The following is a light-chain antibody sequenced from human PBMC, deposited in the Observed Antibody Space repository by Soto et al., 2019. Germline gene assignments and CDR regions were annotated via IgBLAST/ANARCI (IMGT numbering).Light chain of an antibody. CDR2: GAS. V-gene: IGKV3-15*01. CDR1: RGVSTS. Sequence: EILMTQSPATLSVSPGESATLSCRAGRGVSTSLACYQHKPGQAPRLLIYGASTRATDSPARFSGSGSGTDFTLTISSLEPEDFAVYYCQQRSNWPFTFGGGTKVDIK. CDR3: QQRSNWPFT. J-gene: IGKJ4*01.